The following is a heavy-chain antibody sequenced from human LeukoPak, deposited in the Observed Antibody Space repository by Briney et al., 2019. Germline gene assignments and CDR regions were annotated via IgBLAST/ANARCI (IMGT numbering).Heavy chain of an antibody. CDR1: GNPFTSDY. J-gene: IGHJ6*03. V-gene: IGHV1-2*02. CDR3: AREAYDSGSFRTDYYYMDV. CDR2: IYPNSGGT. D-gene: IGHD3-10*01. Sequence: GASVKVSCKASGNPFTSDYMHWVRQAPGQGLEWMGWIYPNSGGTNYAQKFQGRVTVTRDTSISTAYMELSRLRSDDTSVYYCAREAYDSGSFRTDYYYMDVWGKGTTVTISS.